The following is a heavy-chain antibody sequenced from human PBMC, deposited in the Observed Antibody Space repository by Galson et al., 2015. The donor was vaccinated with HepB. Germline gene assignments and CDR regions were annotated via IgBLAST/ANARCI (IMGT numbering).Heavy chain of an antibody. CDR2: ISTSSSII. CDR1: GFTFSSYS. J-gene: IGHJ4*02. Sequence: SLGLYCAASGFTFSSYSMNWVRQAPGKGLEWVSYISTSSSIIYYADSVKGRFTISRDNAKKSLYLQMNSLRAEDTAVYFCARDGGDSNFDYWGQGTLVTVSS. CDR3: ARDGGDSNFDY. V-gene: IGHV3-48*01. D-gene: IGHD3-16*01.